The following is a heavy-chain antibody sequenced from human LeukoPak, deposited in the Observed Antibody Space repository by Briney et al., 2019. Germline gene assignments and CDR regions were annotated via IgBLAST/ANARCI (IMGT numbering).Heavy chain of an antibody. CDR2: ISSSSSYI. J-gene: IGHJ4*02. Sequence: GGSLRLSCAASGFTFSDHYMDWVRQAPGKGLEWVSSISSSSSYIYYADSVKGRFTISRDNAKNSLYLQMNSLRAEDTAVYYCARDPAEYDFWSGYHDYWGQGTLVTVSS. V-gene: IGHV3-21*01. CDR3: ARDPAEYDFWSGYHDY. D-gene: IGHD3/OR15-3a*01. CDR1: GFTFSDHY.